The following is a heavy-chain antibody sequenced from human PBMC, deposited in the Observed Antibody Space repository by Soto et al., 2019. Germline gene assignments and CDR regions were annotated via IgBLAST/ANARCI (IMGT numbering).Heavy chain of an antibody. V-gene: IGHV4-61*01. Sequence: SETLSLTCTVSGGSVSSGSYYWSWIRQPPGKGLEWIGYFYYSGSTNYNPSLKSRVTISVDTSKNQFSLKLSSVTAADTAVYYCVRGHYYDSTGYHGAFGIWGQGTMVT. CDR3: VRGHYYDSTGYHGAFGI. CDR1: GGSVSSGSYY. J-gene: IGHJ3*02. CDR2: FYYSGST. D-gene: IGHD3-22*01.